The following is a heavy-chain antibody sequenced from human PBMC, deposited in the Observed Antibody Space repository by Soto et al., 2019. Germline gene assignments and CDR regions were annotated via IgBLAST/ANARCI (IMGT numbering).Heavy chain of an antibody. CDR3: ARARNDYGDRWGPFDY. CDR1: GGTFSSYA. Sequence: QVQLVQSGAEVKKPGSSVEVSCKASGGTFSSYAISWVRQAPGQGLEWMGGIIPIFGTANYAQKFQGRVTITADKSTSTAYMELSSLRSEDTAVYYCARARNDYGDRWGPFDYWGQGTLVTVSS. V-gene: IGHV1-69*06. D-gene: IGHD4-17*01. CDR2: IIPIFGTA. J-gene: IGHJ4*02.